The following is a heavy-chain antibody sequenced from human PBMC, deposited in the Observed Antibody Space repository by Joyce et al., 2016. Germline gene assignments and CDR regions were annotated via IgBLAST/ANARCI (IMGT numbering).Heavy chain of an antibody. CDR1: GFSFSDFA. Sequence: QVQLVESGGGVVQPGGSLRLSCAASGFSFSDFALHWVRQAPGKGLEWVSLISYDATYKYYADSVKGRFTVSRDSATNTLSLQMNNLRTEDTAVYYCVREVTGYYGACWGQGTLVTVSS. V-gene: IGHV3-30*04. J-gene: IGHJ4*02. CDR2: ISYDATYK. CDR3: VREVTGYYGAC. D-gene: IGHD3-9*01.